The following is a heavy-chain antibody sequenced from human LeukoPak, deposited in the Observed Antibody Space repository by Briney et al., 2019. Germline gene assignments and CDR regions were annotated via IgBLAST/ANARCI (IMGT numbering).Heavy chain of an antibody. J-gene: IGHJ4*02. CDR3: ARDSSMLRGPLVIYYFDF. Sequence: GGSLRLSCAASGFTFSSYAMSWVRQAPGKGLEWVSAISGGGDATYYADSVKGRFTISRDNSKNTLYLQMNSLRVEDTAVYYCARDSSMLRGPLVIYYFDFWGQGTLVTVSS. CDR1: GFTFSSYA. CDR2: ISGGGDAT. V-gene: IGHV3-23*01. D-gene: IGHD3-10*01.